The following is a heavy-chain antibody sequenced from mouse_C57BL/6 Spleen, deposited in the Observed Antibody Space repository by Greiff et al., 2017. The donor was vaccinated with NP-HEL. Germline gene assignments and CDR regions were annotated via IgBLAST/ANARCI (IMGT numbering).Heavy chain of an antibody. J-gene: IGHJ2*01. Sequence: DVQLVESGGGLVKPGGSLKLSCAASGFTFSSYTMSWVRQTPEKRLEWVATISGGGGNTYYPDSVKGRFTISRDNAKNTLYLQMSSLRSEDTTLYYCARNYGNYYFDYWGQGTTLTVSS. V-gene: IGHV5-9*01. D-gene: IGHD2-1*01. CDR2: ISGGGGNT. CDR3: ARNYGNYYFDY. CDR1: GFTFSSYT.